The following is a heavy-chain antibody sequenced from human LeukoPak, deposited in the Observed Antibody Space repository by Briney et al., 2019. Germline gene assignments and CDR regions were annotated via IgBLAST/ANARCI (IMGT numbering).Heavy chain of an antibody. V-gene: IGHV4-61*10. CDR1: GGSISSATNY. CDR3: ARGLYHFDY. J-gene: IGHJ4*02. CDR2: INHSGST. D-gene: IGHD2-2*02. Sequence: SETLSLTCTVSGGSISSATNYWSWIRQPAGKGLEWIGEINHSGSTNYNPSLKSRVTISVDTSKNQFSLKLSSVTAADTAVYYCARGLYHFDYWGQGTLVTVSS.